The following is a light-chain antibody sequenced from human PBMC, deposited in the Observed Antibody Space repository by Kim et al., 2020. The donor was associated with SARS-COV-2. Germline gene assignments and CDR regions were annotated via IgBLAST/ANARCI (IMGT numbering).Light chain of an antibody. Sequence: PGQSVTLSCAGTNNDVGGYKFVSWYQQHPGKVPKLIIYDVTTRASGVPDRFSASKSGNTASLTISGLQPDDEADYYCSSYAGRSVVFGGGTQLTVL. CDR1: NNDVGGYKF. V-gene: IGLV2-11*03. CDR2: DVT. J-gene: IGLJ2*01. CDR3: SSYAGRSVV.